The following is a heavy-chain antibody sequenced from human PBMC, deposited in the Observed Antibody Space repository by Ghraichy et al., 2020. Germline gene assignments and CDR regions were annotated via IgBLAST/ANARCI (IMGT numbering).Heavy chain of an antibody. D-gene: IGHD5-12*01. V-gene: IGHV4-39*01. CDR1: GGSISRSTYY. CDR2: IYYSGYT. CDR3: ARIQSVDGMDV. J-gene: IGHJ6*02. Sequence: SETLSLTCTVSGGSISRSTYYWGWIRQPAGKGLEWIGSIYYSGYTYYNPSLKSRVTISVDTSKNQYYLKLTSVPAADTAVYYCARIQSVDGMDVWGQGTTVTVSS.